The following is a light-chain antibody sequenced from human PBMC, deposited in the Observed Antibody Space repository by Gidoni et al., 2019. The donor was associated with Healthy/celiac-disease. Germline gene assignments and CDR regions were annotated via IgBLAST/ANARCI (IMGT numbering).Light chain of an antibody. CDR2: GAS. Sequence: EIVLTQSPGTLSLSPGERATLSCRASQSVSSSYLAWYQQKPGQAPRLLIYGASSRATGIPDSFSGSGSGTDFTLTISRLEPEDFAVYYCQQYGSSPPTFXXXTKVEIK. J-gene: IGKJ1*01. CDR1: QSVSSSY. V-gene: IGKV3-20*01. CDR3: QQYGSSPPT.